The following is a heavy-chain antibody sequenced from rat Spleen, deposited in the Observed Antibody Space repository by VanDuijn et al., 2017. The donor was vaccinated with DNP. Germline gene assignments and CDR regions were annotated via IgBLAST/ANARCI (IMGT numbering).Heavy chain of an antibody. CDR3: ATRGYYGLAYYFHY. Sequence: EVQLVESGGGLVQPGRSLKLSCAASGFTFSNYDMAWVCQAPTKGLEWVASISPSVGSTYYRDSVKGRFTVSRDNAKSTLYLQMDSLRSEDTATYYCATRGYYGLAYYFHYWGQGVMVTVSS. D-gene: IGHD1-6*01. CDR1: GFTFSNYD. V-gene: IGHV5-25*01. CDR2: ISPSVGST. J-gene: IGHJ2*01.